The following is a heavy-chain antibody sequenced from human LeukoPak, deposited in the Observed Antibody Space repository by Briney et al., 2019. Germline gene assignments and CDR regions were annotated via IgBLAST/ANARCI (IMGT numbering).Heavy chain of an antibody. V-gene: IGHV3-48*02. Sequence: GGSLRLSCAASGFTFSSYSMNWVRQAPGKELEWVSYISSSSSTIYYADSVKGRFTISRDNAKNSLYLQTNSLRDEDTAVYYCARGPPSITIFGVVTSRGNYYYMDVWGKGTTVTVSS. CDR2: ISSSSSTI. D-gene: IGHD3-3*01. CDR1: GFTFSSYS. J-gene: IGHJ6*03. CDR3: ARGPPSITIFGVVTSRGNYYYMDV.